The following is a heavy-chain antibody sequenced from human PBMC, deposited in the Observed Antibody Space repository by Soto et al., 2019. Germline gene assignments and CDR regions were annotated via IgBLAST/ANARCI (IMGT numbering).Heavy chain of an antibody. CDR3: AGHGGQWLNWFDP. J-gene: IGHJ5*02. V-gene: IGHV3-64*01. D-gene: IGHD6-19*01. Sequence: GGSLRLSCAASGYTFSLYAMHWVRQAPGKGLEFISVISSNGGSTHYASSVKGRFTISRDNSKNSLYLQMNSLRAEDTAVYYCAGHGGQWLNWFDPWGQGILVTVSS. CDR2: ISSNGGST. CDR1: GYTFSLYA.